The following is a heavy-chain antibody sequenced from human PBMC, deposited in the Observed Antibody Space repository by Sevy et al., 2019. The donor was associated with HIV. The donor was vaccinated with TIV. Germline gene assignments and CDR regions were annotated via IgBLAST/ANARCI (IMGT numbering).Heavy chain of an antibody. Sequence: SETLSLTCAVYGESVSSSYWTWIRQPPGGGLDWVGEVDHSGGTSYNPSLKSRATVSLDTSKRQFSLKLNSVTAADTAVYFCARGRSPKRLPLLYSGYDHMTAHFFDYWGQRALVTVS. CDR2: VDHSGGT. V-gene: IGHV4-34*01. CDR1: GESVSSSY. J-gene: IGHJ4*02. CDR3: ARGRSPKRLPLLYSGYDHMTAHFFDY. D-gene: IGHD5-12*01.